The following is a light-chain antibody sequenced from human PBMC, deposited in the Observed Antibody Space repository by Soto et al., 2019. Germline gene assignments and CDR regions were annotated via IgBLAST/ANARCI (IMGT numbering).Light chain of an antibody. Sequence: QSALTQPPSASGSPGQSVTISCTGTSSVVGAYNYVSWYQQHPGKAPKLMIYEVSKRPSGVPDRFSGSKSANTASLTVSGLQAEDEADYYCSSYAGSNNYVFGTGTKLTVL. J-gene: IGLJ1*01. CDR3: SSYAGSNNYV. CDR2: EVS. CDR1: SSVVGAYNY. V-gene: IGLV2-8*01.